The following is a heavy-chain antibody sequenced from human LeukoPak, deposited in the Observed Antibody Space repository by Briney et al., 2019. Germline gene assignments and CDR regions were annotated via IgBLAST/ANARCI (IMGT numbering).Heavy chain of an antibody. CDR3: RGGWLRPLYYFDY. V-gene: IGHV3-11*04. CDR2: ISSSGSTI. Sequence: GGSLRLSCAASGFTFSDYYMSWIRQAPGKGLEWVSYISSSGSTIYYADSVKGRFTTSRDNAKNSLYLQMNSLRAEDTAVYYCRGGWLRPLYYFDYWGQGTLVTVSS. J-gene: IGHJ4*02. CDR1: GFTFSDYY. D-gene: IGHD5-12*01.